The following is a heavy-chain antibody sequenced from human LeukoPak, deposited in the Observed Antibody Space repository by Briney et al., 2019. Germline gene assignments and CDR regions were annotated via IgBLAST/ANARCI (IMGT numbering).Heavy chain of an antibody. CDR1: GFTFSSYE. CDR3: ARVGDYGDYVNLFDI. Sequence: GGSLRLSCAASGFTFSSYEMNWVRQAPGKGLEWVSYISSSGSTIYYADSVKGRFTISRDNAKNSLYLQMNSLRAEDTAVYYCARVGDYGDYVNLFDIWGQGTMVTVSS. D-gene: IGHD4-17*01. V-gene: IGHV3-48*03. J-gene: IGHJ3*02. CDR2: ISSSGSTI.